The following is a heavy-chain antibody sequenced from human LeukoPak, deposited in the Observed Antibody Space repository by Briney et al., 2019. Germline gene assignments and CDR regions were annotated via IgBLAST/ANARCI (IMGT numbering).Heavy chain of an antibody. J-gene: IGHJ4*02. Sequence: PGGSLRLSCAASGFSFSSYEMNWVRQAPGKGLEWVSYISSSGSTIYYADSVKGRFTISRDNAKNSLYLQMNSLRAEDTAVYYCARVSGPLDYWGQGTLVTVSS. CDR3: ARVSGPLDY. D-gene: IGHD5-12*01. V-gene: IGHV3-48*03. CDR2: ISSSGSTI. CDR1: GFSFSSYE.